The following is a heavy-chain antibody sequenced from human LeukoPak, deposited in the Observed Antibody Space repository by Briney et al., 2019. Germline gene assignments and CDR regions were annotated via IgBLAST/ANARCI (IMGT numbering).Heavy chain of an antibody. D-gene: IGHD3-9*01. J-gene: IGHJ4*02. Sequence: GGSLRLSCAASGFTFSSYWMSWVRQAPGKGLEWVANIKQDGSEKYYVDSVKGRFTISRDNAKNSLYLQMNSLRAEDTAVYYCARALFYPRYYDTLTNGYFDYWGQGTLVTVSS. CDR2: IKQDGSEK. V-gene: IGHV3-7*03. CDR3: ARALFYPRYYDTLTNGYFDY. CDR1: GFTFSSYW.